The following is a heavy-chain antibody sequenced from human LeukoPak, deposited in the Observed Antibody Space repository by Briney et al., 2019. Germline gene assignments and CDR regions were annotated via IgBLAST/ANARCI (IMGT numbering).Heavy chain of an antibody. V-gene: IGHV3-30*18. J-gene: IGHJ4*02. D-gene: IGHD3-10*01. CDR3: GKVIHESGSYFHRPSFDY. CDR2: ISYDGSNK. Sequence: PGGSLRLSCAASGFTFSSYGIHWVRQAPGKGLEWVALISYDGSNKYYADSVKGRFTISRDNSKNTVYLQMNSLRAEDTAVYYCGKVIHESGSYFHRPSFDYWGQGTLVTVSS. CDR1: GFTFSSYG.